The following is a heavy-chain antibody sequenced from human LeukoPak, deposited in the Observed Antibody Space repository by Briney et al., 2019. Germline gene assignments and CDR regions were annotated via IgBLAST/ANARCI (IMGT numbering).Heavy chain of an antibody. Sequence: GASVKVSCKTSGYTFTSYYVHWVRQAPGQGLEWMGIINPSGGSTSYAQKFQGRVTMTRDMSTSTVYMELSSLRSEDTAVYYCARDSEDTTMGPGYWGQGTLVTVSS. CDR1: GYTFTSYY. CDR2: INPSGGST. V-gene: IGHV1-46*01. D-gene: IGHD4/OR15-4a*01. J-gene: IGHJ4*02. CDR3: ARDSEDTTMGPGY.